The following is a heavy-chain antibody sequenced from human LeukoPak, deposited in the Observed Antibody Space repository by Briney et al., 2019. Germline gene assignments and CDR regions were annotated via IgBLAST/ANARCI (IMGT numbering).Heavy chain of an antibody. CDR3: ARAGYSSGWYYFDY. J-gene: IGHJ4*02. CDR2: INTSGNS. D-gene: IGHD6-19*01. V-gene: IGHV4-4*07. Sequence: SETLSLTCTVSGDSIRNYYWSWIRQPAGKGLEWIGRINTSGNSNYNPSLKSRVTMSVDTSKNQFSLKLSSVTAADTAVYYCARAGYSSGWYYFDYWGQGTLVTVSS. CDR1: GDSIRNYY.